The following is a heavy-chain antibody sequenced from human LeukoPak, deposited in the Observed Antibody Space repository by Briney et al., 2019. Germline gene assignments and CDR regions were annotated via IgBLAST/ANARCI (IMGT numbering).Heavy chain of an antibody. CDR3: TTDQYGLGDIVVVPAAILELGRNY. CDR1: GFTFSNAW. Sequence: GGSLRLSCAASGFTFSNAWMSWVRQAPGKGLEWVGRIKSKTDGGTTDYAAPVKGRFTISRDDSKNTLYLQMNSLKTEDTAVYYCTTDQYGLGDIVVVPAAILELGRNYWGQGTLVTVSS. D-gene: IGHD2-2*02. V-gene: IGHV3-15*01. CDR2: IKSKTDGGTT. J-gene: IGHJ4*02.